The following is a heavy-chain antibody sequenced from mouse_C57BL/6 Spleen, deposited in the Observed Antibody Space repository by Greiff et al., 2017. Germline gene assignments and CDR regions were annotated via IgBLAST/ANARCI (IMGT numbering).Heavy chain of an antibody. J-gene: IGHJ2*01. Sequence: VQLQESGPELVKPGASVKISCKASGYAFSSSWMNWVKQRPGKGLEWIGRIYPGDGDTNYNGKFKGKATLTADKSSSTAYMQLSSLTSEDSAVYFCARVYSLDYWGQGTTLTVSS. CDR1: GYAFSSSW. CDR3: ARVYSLDY. V-gene: IGHV1-82*01. D-gene: IGHD2-12*01. CDR2: IYPGDGDT.